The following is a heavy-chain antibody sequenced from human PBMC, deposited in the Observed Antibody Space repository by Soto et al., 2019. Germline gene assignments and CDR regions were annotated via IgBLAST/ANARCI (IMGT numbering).Heavy chain of an antibody. CDR3: AREYSSGWYVYFDY. CDR2: IIPILGIA. Sequence: QVQLVQSGAEVKKPGSSVKVSCKASGGTFSSYTIIWVRQAPGQGLEWMGRIIPILGIANYAQKFQGRVTITADKSTSTAYMELSSLRSEDTAVYYCAREYSSGWYVYFDYWGQGTLVTVSS. V-gene: IGHV1-69*08. CDR1: GGTFSSYT. J-gene: IGHJ4*02. D-gene: IGHD6-19*01.